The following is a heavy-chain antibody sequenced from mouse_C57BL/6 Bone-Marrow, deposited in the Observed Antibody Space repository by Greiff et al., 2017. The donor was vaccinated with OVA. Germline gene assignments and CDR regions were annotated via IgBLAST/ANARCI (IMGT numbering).Heavy chain of an antibody. V-gene: IGHV14-4*01. CDR3: TTYGNYNFDY. CDR2: IDPENGDT. Sequence: EVQLVESGAELVRPGASVKLSCTASGFNIKDDYMHWVKQRPEQGLEWIGWIDPENGDTEYASKFQGKATITADTSSNTAYLQLSSLTSEDTAVYYCTTYGNYNFDYWGQGTTLTVSS. J-gene: IGHJ2*01. CDR1: GFNIKDDY. D-gene: IGHD2-1*01.